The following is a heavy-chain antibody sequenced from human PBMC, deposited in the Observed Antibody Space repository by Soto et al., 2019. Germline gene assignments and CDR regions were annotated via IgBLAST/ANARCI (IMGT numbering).Heavy chain of an antibody. CDR3: VRQVYVSGSEVWGQ. V-gene: IGHV3-48*01. J-gene: IGHJ4*02. Sequence: GGSLRLSCAASGFTFNSYTMNWVRQAPGKGLEWLSYISSSSSTVFYADSVEGRFTISRDNAKNSLYLQMNSLRADDTAVYYCVRQVYVSGSEVWGQWGQGTLVTVSS. CDR2: ISSSSSTV. CDR1: GFTFNSYT. D-gene: IGHD3-10*01.